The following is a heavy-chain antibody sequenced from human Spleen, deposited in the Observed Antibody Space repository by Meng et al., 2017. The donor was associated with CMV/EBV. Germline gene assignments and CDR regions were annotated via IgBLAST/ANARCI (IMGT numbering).Heavy chain of an antibody. J-gene: IGHJ4*02. D-gene: IGHD3-3*01. CDR2: INNSGST. V-gene: IGHV4-34*01. CDR3: ARVPARFWSGYLDY. CDR1: GGSFSGYY. Sequence: SETLSLTCAVYGGSFSGYYLSWIRQSPGKGLEWIGEINNSGSTNYIPSLRSRVTISLDTSNKQVSLRLTSVTAADTAVYYCARVPARFWSGYLDYWSQGTLVTVSS.